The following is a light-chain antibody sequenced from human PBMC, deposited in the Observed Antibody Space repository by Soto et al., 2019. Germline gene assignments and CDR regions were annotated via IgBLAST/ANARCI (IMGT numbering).Light chain of an antibody. CDR3: QQICSAPLT. CDR2: AAS. Sequence: DIQMTQSPSSLSASVGDRVTITCRASQSITTYLNWYRQKPGKAPKLLIDAASSLQSGVPSRFSGSGAETDFTLSISSLQPEEVATYFCQQICSAPLTFGGGTKVEI. V-gene: IGKV1-39*01. J-gene: IGKJ4*01. CDR1: QSITTY.